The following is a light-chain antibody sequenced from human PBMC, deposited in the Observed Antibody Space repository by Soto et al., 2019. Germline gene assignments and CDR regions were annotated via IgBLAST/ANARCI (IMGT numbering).Light chain of an antibody. CDR2: SNN. J-gene: IGLJ2*01. CDR3: AAWDDSLNGVV. Sequence: QSVLTQPHSASGTPGQRVTISCSGSSSNIGSKTVNWYQQLPGTAPKLLIYSNNQRASGVPDRFSGSKSGTSASLAISGLQSEDEADYYCAAWDDSLNGVVFGGGTKVTVL. V-gene: IGLV1-44*01. CDR1: SSNIGSKT.